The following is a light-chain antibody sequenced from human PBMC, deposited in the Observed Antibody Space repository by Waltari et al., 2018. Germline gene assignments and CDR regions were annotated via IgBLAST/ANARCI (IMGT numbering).Light chain of an antibody. J-gene: IGKJ5*01. V-gene: IGKV1-39*01. CDR2: AAF. CDR1: QTISSY. CDR3: QQSYSSPVT. Sequence: DIQMTQSPSSLSASVGVRVTITCRASQTISSYLNWYQQKPGKAPELLIYAAFSLQSGVPSRFSGGGSGTDFTLTISSLQPEDFATYYCQQSYSSPVTFGQGTRLEIK.